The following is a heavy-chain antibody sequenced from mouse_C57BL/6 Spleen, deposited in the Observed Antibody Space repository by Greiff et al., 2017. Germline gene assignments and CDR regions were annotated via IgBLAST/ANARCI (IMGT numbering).Heavy chain of an antibody. J-gene: IGHJ4*01. V-gene: IGHV1-26*01. CDR3: AYGNPYYAMDY. CDR2: INPNNGGT. CDR1: GYTFTDYY. D-gene: IGHD2-10*02. Sequence: VQLQQSGPELVKPGASVKISCKASGYTFTDYYMNWVKQSHGKSLEWIGDINPNNGGTSYNQKFKGKATLTVDKSSSTAYMEPRSLTSEDYAVYYWAYGNPYYAMDYWGQGTSVTVSS.